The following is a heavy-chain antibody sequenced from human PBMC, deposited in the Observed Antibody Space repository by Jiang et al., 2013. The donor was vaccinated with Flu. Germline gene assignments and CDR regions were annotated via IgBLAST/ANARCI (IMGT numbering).Heavy chain of an antibody. D-gene: IGHD2-21*01. CDR2: IKSKIDGGTI. V-gene: IGHV3-15*01. CDR1: EITFNDAW. CDR3: ATGVNHPYFV. Sequence: VQLVESGGGLVKPGGSLRLSCAASEITFNDAWMSWVRQAPGKELEWVGRIKSKIDGGTIDYAAPVKGRFSISRDDSKDTVYLQMNSLKTEDTAVYYCATGVNHPYFVWGKGSTVTVSS. J-gene: IGHJ6*04.